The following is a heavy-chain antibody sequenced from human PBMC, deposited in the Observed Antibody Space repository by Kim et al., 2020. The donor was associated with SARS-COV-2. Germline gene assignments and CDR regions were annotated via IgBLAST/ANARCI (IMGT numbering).Heavy chain of an antibody. CDR3: ASLILAYCGGDCPYYFDY. J-gene: IGHJ4*02. V-gene: IGHV1-69*06. CDR1: GGTFSSYA. CDR2: IIPIFGTA. Sequence: SVKVSCKASGGTFSSYAISWVRQAPGQGLEWMGGIIPIFGTANYAQKFQGRVTITADKSTSTAYMELSSLRSEDTAVYYCASLILAYCGGDCPYYFDYWGQGTLVTVSS. D-gene: IGHD2-21*02.